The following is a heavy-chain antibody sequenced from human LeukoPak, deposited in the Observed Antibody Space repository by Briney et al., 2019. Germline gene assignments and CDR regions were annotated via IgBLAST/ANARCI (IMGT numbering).Heavy chain of an antibody. Sequence: GGSLRLSCAASGFTFSSYWMHWVRQARGKGLVWVSSINSDGSSTSYADSVKGRFTISRDNAKNTLYLQMNSLRAEDTAVYYCAADGGYWGQGTLVTVSS. V-gene: IGHV3-74*01. CDR3: AADGGY. CDR1: GFTFSSYW. CDR2: INSDGSST. J-gene: IGHJ4*02.